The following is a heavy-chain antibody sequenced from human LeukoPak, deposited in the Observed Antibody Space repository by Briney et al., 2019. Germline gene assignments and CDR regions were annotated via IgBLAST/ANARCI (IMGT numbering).Heavy chain of an antibody. J-gene: IGHJ4*02. V-gene: IGHV1-24*01. CDR1: GYTLTELS. CDR3: ATDTYYYDSSGYKEVDY. CDR2: FDPEDGET. D-gene: IGHD3-22*01. Sequence: ASVNVSFTVSGYTLTELSMHWVRQAPGKGLEWMGGFDPEDGETIYAQKFQGRVTMTEDTSTDTAYMELSSLRSEDTAVYYCATDTYYYDSSGYKEVDYWGQGTLVTVSS.